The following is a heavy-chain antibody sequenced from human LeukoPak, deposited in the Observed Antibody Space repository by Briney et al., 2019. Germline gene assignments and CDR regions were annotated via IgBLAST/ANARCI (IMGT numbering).Heavy chain of an antibody. D-gene: IGHD3-22*01. CDR3: ARASYDSSGYYGE. Sequence: PSETLSLTCTVSGGSISSYYWSWIRQPPGKGLEWIGYIYYSGSTNYNPSLKSRVTISVDTSKNQFSLKLSSVTAADTAVYYCARASYDSSGYYGEWGQGTLVTVSS. CDR2: IYYSGST. V-gene: IGHV4-59*01. CDR1: GGSISSYY. J-gene: IGHJ4*02.